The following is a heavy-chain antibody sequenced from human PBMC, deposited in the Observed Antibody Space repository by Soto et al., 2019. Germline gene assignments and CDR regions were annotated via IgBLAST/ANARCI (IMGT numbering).Heavy chain of an antibody. D-gene: IGHD3-9*01. CDR2: ISVTNTYI. CDR3: ARVNSATGSMHFDH. CDR1: TFNFTHYT. J-gene: IGHJ4*02. Sequence: EVQLVESGGGLVKPGGSLRLTCAGSTFNFTHYTLSWVRQAPGKGLEWVSSISVTNTYIFYADSVKGRFTISRDNAKKSVSLQMSSLRAEDTALYYCARVNSATGSMHFDHWGQGTLVTVSS. V-gene: IGHV3-21*01.